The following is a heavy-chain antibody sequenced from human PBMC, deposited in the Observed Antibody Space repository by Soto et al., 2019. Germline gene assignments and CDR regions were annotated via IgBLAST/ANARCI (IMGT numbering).Heavy chain of an antibody. CDR1: GGSFSGYY. CDR3: ARRGSGSYYYSNWFDP. J-gene: IGHJ5*02. D-gene: IGHD1-26*01. V-gene: IGHV4-34*01. Sequence: SETLSLTCAVYGGSFSGYYWSWIRQPPGKGLEWIGEINHSGSTNYNPSLKSRVTISVDTSKNQFSLKLSSVTAADTAVYYCARRGSGSYYYSNWFDPWGQGTLVTAPQ. CDR2: INHSGST.